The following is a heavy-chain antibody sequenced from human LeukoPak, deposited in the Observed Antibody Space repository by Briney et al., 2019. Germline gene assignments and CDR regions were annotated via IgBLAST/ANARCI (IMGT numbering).Heavy chain of an antibody. CDR1: GYTFSGYY. CDR2: INPNSGDT. V-gene: IGHV1-2*02. Sequence: PGGSLRLSCAASGYTFSGYYVHWMRQAPGQGLEWMGWINPNSGDTDYQQKFQGRVTMTRDTSIATAYMEMTRLAPDDTAVYYCARDRGPSADSGIFYQYYFHYWGQGTLVTVSS. D-gene: IGHD3-10*01. J-gene: IGHJ4*02. CDR3: ARDRGPSADSGIFYQYYFHY.